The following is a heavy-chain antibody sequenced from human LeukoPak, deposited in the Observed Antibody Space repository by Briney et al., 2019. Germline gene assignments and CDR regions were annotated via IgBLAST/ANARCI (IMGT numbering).Heavy chain of an antibody. CDR1: GLTFSSYW. V-gene: IGHV3-7*05. CDR3: ARGVSYGY. Sequence: GGSLRLSCAASGLTFSSYWMSWVRQAPGKGLEWVANIKQDGSEKYYVDSVKGRFTISRDNAKNSLSLQMNSLRAEDTAVYYRARGVSYGYWGQGTLVTVSS. J-gene: IGHJ4*02. D-gene: IGHD5-18*01. CDR2: IKQDGSEK.